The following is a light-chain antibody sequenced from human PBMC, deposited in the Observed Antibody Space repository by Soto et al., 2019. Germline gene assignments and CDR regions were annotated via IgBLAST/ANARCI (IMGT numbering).Light chain of an antibody. CDR1: QTIKSTS. Sequence: EIVLTQSPGTLSLSPGERATLSCRASQTIKSTSLAWYQQRPGQAPSLLIYGASSRATGIPDKFSGSGSGTDVTLTISRLEPEDSAVYYCQQYGSSPRTFGQGTKVEI. J-gene: IGKJ1*01. V-gene: IGKV3-20*01. CDR2: GAS. CDR3: QQYGSSPRT.